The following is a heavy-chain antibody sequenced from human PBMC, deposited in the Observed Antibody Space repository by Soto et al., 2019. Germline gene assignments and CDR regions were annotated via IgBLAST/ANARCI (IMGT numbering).Heavy chain of an antibody. D-gene: IGHD3-3*01. CDR2: IKQDGSEK. Sequence: GGSLRLSCVASGFTFSSYWMSWVRQAPGKGLEWVANIKQDGSEKYYVDSVKGRFTISRDNAKNSLYLQMNSLKAEDTAVYYCARHLGADYDFYYYYYMDVWGKGTTVTVSS. CDR1: GFTFSSYW. CDR3: ARHLGADYDFYYYYYMDV. V-gene: IGHV3-7*01. J-gene: IGHJ6*03.